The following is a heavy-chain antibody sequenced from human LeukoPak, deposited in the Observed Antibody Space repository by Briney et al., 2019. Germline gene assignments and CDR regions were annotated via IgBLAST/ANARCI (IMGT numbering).Heavy chain of an antibody. CDR3: ARVDGRFDP. V-gene: IGHV4-30-2*01. D-gene: IGHD3/OR15-3a*01. J-gene: IGHJ5*02. CDR2: IYHSGST. CDR1: GDSISSGGYS. Sequence: PSQTLSLTCAVSGDSISSGGYSWSWIRQPPGKGLEWIGYIYHSGSTYYNPSLKSRVTISLDRSKNQFSLKLSSVTAADTAVCYCARVDGRFDPWGQGTLVTVSS.